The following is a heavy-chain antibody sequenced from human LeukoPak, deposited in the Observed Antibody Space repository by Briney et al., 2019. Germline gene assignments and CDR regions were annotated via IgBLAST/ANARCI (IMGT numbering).Heavy chain of an antibody. V-gene: IGHV1-69*13. CDR3: AASYYDFWSGYYRAGSFDY. CDR1: GGTFSSYA. J-gene: IGHJ4*02. Sequence: ASVKVSCKASGGTFSSYAISWVRQAPGQGLEWMGGIIPIFGTANYAQKFQGRVTITADESTSTAYMELSSLRSEDTAVYYCAASYYDFWSGYYRAGSFDYWGQGTLVTVSS. CDR2: IIPIFGTA. D-gene: IGHD3-3*01.